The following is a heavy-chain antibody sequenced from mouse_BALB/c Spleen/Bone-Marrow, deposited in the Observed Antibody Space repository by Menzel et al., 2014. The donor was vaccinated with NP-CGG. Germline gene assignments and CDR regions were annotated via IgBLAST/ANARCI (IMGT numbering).Heavy chain of an antibody. CDR1: GFAFSSYD. D-gene: IGHD1-1*01. CDR2: ISSGGGST. CDR3: AREVLRDYFDY. J-gene: IGHJ2*01. V-gene: IGHV5-12-1*01. Sequence: EVHLVESGGGLVKPGGSLKLSCAASGFAFSSYDMSWVRQTPEKRLEWVAYISSGGGSTYYPDTVKGRFTISRDNAKNTLYLQMSSLKPEDTAVYYCAREVLRDYFDYWGQGTTLTVSS.